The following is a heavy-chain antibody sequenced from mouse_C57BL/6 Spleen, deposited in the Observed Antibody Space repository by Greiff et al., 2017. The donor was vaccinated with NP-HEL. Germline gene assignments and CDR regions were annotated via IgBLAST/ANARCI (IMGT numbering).Heavy chain of an antibody. Sequence: VQLQQSGAELVRPGASVTLSCKASGYTFTDYEMHWVKQTPVHGLEWIGAIDPDTGGTDYNQKFKGKATLTADKSSSTAYMELRSLTSEDSAVYYCTISEGNSEGWGQGTTLTVAS. V-gene: IGHV1-15*01. D-gene: IGHD2-1*01. J-gene: IGHJ2*01. CDR2: IDPDTGGT. CDR1: GYTFTDYE. CDR3: TISEGNSEG.